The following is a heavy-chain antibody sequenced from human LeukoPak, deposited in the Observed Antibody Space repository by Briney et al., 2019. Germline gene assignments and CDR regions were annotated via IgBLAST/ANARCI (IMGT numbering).Heavy chain of an antibody. V-gene: IGHV4-4*02. CDR3: ARLGGTYSSTSDYYYGMDV. CDR2: IYHSGST. Sequence: SETLSLTCAVSSGSISSSNWWSWVRQPPGKGLEWIGEIYHSGSTNYNPSLKSRVTISVDKSKNQFSLKLSSVTAADTAVYYCARLGGTYSSTSDYYYGMDVWGKGTTATVSS. D-gene: IGHD6-19*01. J-gene: IGHJ6*04. CDR1: SGSISSSNW.